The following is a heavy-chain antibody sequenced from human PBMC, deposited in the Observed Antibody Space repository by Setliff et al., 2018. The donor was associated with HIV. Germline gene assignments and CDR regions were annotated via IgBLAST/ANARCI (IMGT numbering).Heavy chain of an antibody. V-gene: IGHV1-69*13. CDR3: ARGGVRGYSYGEAFDI. J-gene: IGHJ3*02. Sequence: GASVKVSCKTSGGTFSIFSITWVRQAPGQGLEWMGGIIPVFGPPNYAEKFQRRLTITADDSTRTVYMERNSLGSGDTAVYYCARGGVRGYSYGEAFDIWGQGTLVTVSS. CDR1: GGTFSIFS. D-gene: IGHD5-18*01. CDR2: IIPVFGPP.